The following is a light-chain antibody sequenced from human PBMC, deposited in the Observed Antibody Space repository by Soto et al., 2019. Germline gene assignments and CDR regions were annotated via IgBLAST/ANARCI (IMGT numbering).Light chain of an antibody. J-gene: IGKJ1*01. Sequence: DIQMTQSPSTVSASVGDRVTITFRASQGIRNYLAWYQQKPGKVPKLLIYAASTLQSGVPSRFSGSGSGTDFTLTISSLQPEDVATYYCQKYNSAPWTFGQGTKVDIK. V-gene: IGKV1-27*01. CDR1: QGIRNY. CDR2: AAS. CDR3: QKYNSAPWT.